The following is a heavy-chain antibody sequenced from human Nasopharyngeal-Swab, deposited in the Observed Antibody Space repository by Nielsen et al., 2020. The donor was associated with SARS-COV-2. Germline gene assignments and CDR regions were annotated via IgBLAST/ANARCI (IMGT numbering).Heavy chain of an antibody. Sequence: SVKVSCKASGYTFTSYDINWVRQATGQGLEWMGWMNPNSGNTGYAQKFQGRVTMTRNTSISTAYMELSSLRSEDTAVYYCARGHQYQLLFHYYYYMDVWGKGTTVTVSS. CDR2: MNPNSGNT. J-gene: IGHJ6*03. D-gene: IGHD2-2*01. V-gene: IGHV1-8*01. CDR1: GYTFTSYD. CDR3: ARGHQYQLLFHYYYYMDV.